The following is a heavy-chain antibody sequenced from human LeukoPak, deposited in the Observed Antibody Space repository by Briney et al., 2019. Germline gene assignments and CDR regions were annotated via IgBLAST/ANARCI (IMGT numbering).Heavy chain of an antibody. Sequence: PSETLSLTCTVSGGSISSSSYYWGWIRQPPGKGLEWIGSIYYSGSTYYNPSLKSRVTIPVDTSKNQFSLKLSSVTAADTAVYYCARPSGSYQPDAFDIWGQGTMVTVSS. J-gene: IGHJ3*02. CDR3: ARPSGSYQPDAFDI. V-gene: IGHV4-39*01. D-gene: IGHD1-26*01. CDR1: GGSISSSSYY. CDR2: IYYSGST.